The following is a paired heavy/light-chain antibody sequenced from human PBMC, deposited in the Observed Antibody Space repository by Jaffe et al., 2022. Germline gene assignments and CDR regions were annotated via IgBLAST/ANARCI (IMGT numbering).Light chain of an antibody. CDR1: SSDVGGYNY. Sequence: QSALTQPASVSGSPGQSITISCTGTSSDVGGYNYVSWYQQHPGKAPKLMIYDVSNRPSGVSNRFSGSKSGNTASLTISGLQAEDEADYYCSSYTSTREVFGGGTKLTVL. CDR2: DVS. J-gene: IGLJ2*01. V-gene: IGLV2-14*03. CDR3: SSYTSTREV.
Heavy chain of an antibody. CDR2: IIPIFGTA. V-gene: IGHV1-69*01. D-gene: IGHD3-9*01. Sequence: QVQLVQSGAEVKKPGSSVKVSCKASGGTFSSYAISWVRQAPGQGLEWMGGIIPIFGTANYAQKFQGRVTITADESTSTAYMELSSLRSEDTAVYYCARVGPRLRYFDWLLEEYYYYYYMDVWGKGTTVTVSS. CDR1: GGTFSSYA. J-gene: IGHJ6*03. CDR3: ARVGPRLRYFDWLLEEYYYYYYMDV.